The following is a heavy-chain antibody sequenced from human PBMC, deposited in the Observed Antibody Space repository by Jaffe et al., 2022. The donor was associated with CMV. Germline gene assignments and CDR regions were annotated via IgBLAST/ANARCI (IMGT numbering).Heavy chain of an antibody. J-gene: IGHJ4*02. V-gene: IGHV3-66*01. Sequence: EVQLVESGGGLVQPGGSLRLSCAASGFTVSSNYMSWVRQAPGKGLEWVSVIYSGGSTYYADSVKGRFTISRDNSKNTLYLQMNSLRAEDTAVYYCARDQIAAAGTGTDYWGQGTLVTVSS. CDR1: GFTVSSNY. CDR2: IYSGGST. D-gene: IGHD6-13*01. CDR3: ARDQIAAAGTGTDY.